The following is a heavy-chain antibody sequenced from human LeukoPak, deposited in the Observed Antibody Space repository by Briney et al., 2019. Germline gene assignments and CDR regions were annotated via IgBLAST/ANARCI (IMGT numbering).Heavy chain of an antibody. D-gene: IGHD6-19*01. V-gene: IGHV4-4*07. Sequence: SETLSLTCTVSDGSISSYYWSWIRQPAGKGLEWVGRIYSSGSTNYNPSLKSRLTMSVDTSKNQFSLKLTSVTAADTAVYYCTRQVAGKDWFDPWGRGTLVTVSS. J-gene: IGHJ5*02. CDR3: TRQVAGKDWFDP. CDR1: DGSISSYY. CDR2: IYSSGST.